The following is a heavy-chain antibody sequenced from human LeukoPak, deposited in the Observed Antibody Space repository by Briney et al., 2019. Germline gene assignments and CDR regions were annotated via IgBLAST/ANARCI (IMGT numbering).Heavy chain of an antibody. Sequence: SQTLSLTFAISGDSVSSNGAAWNWIRQSPSRGLEWLGRTYYRSKWYNDYAVSVKSRITINPDTSKNQFSLQLNSVTPEDTAVYYCARGTDYSSSWSIDYWGQGTLVTVSS. CDR3: ARGTDYSSSWSIDY. D-gene: IGHD6-13*01. J-gene: IGHJ4*02. CDR2: TYYRSKWYN. V-gene: IGHV6-1*01. CDR1: GDSVSSNGAA.